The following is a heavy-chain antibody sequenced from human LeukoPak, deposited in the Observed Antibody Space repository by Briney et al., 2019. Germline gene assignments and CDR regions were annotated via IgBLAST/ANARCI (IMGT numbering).Heavy chain of an antibody. CDR3: ARDLRTGDQGVY. V-gene: IGHV3-21*01. J-gene: IGHJ4*02. D-gene: IGHD7-27*01. CDR1: GFTFSSYS. Sequence: PGGSLRLSCAASGFTFSSYSMNWVRQAPGKGLEWVSSISSSSSYIYYADSVKGRFTISRDNAKNSLYLQMNSLRAEDTAVYYCARDLRTGDQGVYWGQGTLVTVSS. CDR2: ISSSSSYI.